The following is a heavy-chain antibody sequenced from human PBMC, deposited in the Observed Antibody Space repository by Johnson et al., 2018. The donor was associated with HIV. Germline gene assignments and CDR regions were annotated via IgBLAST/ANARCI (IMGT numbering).Heavy chain of an antibody. CDR1: GFTFDDYG. Sequence: VQLVESGGGVVRPGGSLRLSCAASGFTFDDYGMSWVRQAPGKGLEWVAVISYDGSNKYYADSVKGRFTISRDNSKNTLYLQMNSLRAEDTALYYCAKDTGAYSSSGGGAFDIWGQGTKVTVSS. CDR2: ISYDGSNK. CDR3: AKDTGAYSSSGGGAFDI. V-gene: IGHV3-30*18. D-gene: IGHD6-13*01. J-gene: IGHJ3*02.